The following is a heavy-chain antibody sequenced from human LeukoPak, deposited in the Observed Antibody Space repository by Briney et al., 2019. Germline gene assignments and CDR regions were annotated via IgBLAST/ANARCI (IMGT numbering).Heavy chain of an antibody. D-gene: IGHD1-7*01. CDR3: AKARSITGTTRFDP. J-gene: IGHJ5*02. V-gene: IGHV3-23*01. Sequence: GRSLRLSCAASGFTFSSYAMSWVRQAPGKGLEWVSAISGSGGSTYYADSVKGRFTISRDNSKNTLYLQMNSLRAEDTAVYYCAKARSITGTTRFDPWGQGTLVTVSS. CDR1: GFTFSSYA. CDR2: ISGSGGST.